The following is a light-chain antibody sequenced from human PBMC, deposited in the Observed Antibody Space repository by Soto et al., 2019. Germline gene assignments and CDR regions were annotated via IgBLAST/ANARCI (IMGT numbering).Light chain of an antibody. CDR1: QSISTE. CDR3: EQGHNWPLT. J-gene: IGKJ2*01. CDR2: SAS. V-gene: IGKV3-15*01. Sequence: EIVMTQSPATLSVSPGERATLSCRASQSISTELAWYQQKPGQPPRLLIYSASTRATGVPARFTGTGSGSEFTLTISGLQSEDFAVYYGEQGHNWPLTFGQGTRLDI.